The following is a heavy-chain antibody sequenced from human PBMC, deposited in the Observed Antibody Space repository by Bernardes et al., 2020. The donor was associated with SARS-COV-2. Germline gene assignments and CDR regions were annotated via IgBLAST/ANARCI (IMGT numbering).Heavy chain of an antibody. D-gene: IGHD3-16*01. CDR3: ARDGGLGHGMDV. CDR2: IIPILGIA. CDR1: GGTFSSYT. V-gene: IGHV1-69*04. J-gene: IGHJ6*02. Sequence: SVKVSCKASGGTFSSYTISWVRQAPGQGLEWMGRIIPILGIANYAQKFQGRVTITADKSTSTAYMELSSLRAEDTAVYYCARDGGLGHGMDVWGQGTTVTVSS.